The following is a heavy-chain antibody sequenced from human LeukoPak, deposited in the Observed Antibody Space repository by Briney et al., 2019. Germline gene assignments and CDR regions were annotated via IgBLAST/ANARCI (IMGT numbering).Heavy chain of an antibody. V-gene: IGHV1-18*01. CDR3: ASTPYGSGSYSHFDY. Sequence: GASVKVSCKASGYTFTSYGISWVRQAPGQGLEWMGWISAYNGNTNYAQKLQGRVTMTTDTSTSTAYMELRSLRSDDTAVYYCASTPYGSGSYSHFDYWGQGALVTVSS. D-gene: IGHD3-10*01. CDR2: ISAYNGNT. CDR1: GYTFTSYG. J-gene: IGHJ4*02.